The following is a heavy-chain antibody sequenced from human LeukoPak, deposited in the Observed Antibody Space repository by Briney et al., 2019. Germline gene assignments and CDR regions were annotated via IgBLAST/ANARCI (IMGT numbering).Heavy chain of an antibody. J-gene: IGHJ4*02. CDR3: ARRCYDSSGFDY. CDR2: ISGSGGST. D-gene: IGHD3-22*01. V-gene: IGHV3-23*01. CDR1: GFTFTTYA. Sequence: GGSLRLSCAASGFTFTTYAMSWVRQAPGKGLEWVSAISGSGGSTYYADSVKGRFTISRDNSKNTLYLQMNSLRAEDTAVNYCARRCYDSSGFDYWGQGTLVTVSS.